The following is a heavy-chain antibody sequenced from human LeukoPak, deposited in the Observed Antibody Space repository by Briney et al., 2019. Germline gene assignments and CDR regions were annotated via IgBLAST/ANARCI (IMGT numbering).Heavy chain of an antibody. J-gene: IGHJ6*03. V-gene: IGHV1-2*02. CDR2: INPNSGGT. CDR3: ARLWGGDFWSGYYTGIWVGVYMDV. D-gene: IGHD3-3*01. Sequence: GASVKVSCKASGYTFTSYDINWVRQAPGQGLEWMGWINPNSGGTNYAQKFQGRVTMTRDTSISTAYMELSRLRSDDTAVYYCARLWGGDFWSGYYTGIWVGVYMDVWGKGTTVTVSS. CDR1: GYTFTSYD.